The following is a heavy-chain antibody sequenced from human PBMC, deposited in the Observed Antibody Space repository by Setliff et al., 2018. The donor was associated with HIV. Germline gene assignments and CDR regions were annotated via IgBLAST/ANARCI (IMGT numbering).Heavy chain of an antibody. CDR1: GFIFTDYW. J-gene: IGHJ4*02. D-gene: IGHD3-10*01. V-gene: IGHV3-7*05. CDR2: IRQDGGET. Sequence: GGSLRLSCVPSGFIFTDYWMSWVRQAPGKGLEWVANIRQDGGETHYVDSVKGRFTISRDNAKNSLYLQMNGLGAEDTALYYCASTRFGGPAAAAVVGGRIDFDNWGRGTLVTVSS. CDR3: ASTRFGGPAAAAVVGGRIDFDN.